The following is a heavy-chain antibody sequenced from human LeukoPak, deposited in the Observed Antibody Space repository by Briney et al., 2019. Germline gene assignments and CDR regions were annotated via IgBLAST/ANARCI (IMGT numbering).Heavy chain of an antibody. V-gene: IGHV4-59*01. Sequence: PSETLSLTCTASGGSISSYSWSWIRQPPGKGLEWIGYIYYSGSTNYNPSLKSRVTISVDTSKNQFSLSLKSVTAADTAVYYCARGKGYFDYWGQGTLVTVSS. CDR2: IYYSGST. CDR1: GGSISSYS. CDR3: ARGKGYFDY. J-gene: IGHJ4*02.